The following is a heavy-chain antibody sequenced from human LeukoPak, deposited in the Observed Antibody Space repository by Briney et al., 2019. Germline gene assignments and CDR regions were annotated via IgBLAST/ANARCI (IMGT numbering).Heavy chain of an antibody. V-gene: IGHV4-34*01. CDR1: GGSFSGYY. CDR2: INHGGST. D-gene: IGHD4-17*01. CDR3: ARTYGDYVWFSAFDI. Sequence: SETLSLTCAVYGGSFSGYYWSWIPQPPGKGLEWIGEINHGGSTNYNPSLKSRVTISVDTSKNLFSLKLSSVTAADTAVYYCARTYGDYVWFSAFDIWGQGTMVTVSS. J-gene: IGHJ3*02.